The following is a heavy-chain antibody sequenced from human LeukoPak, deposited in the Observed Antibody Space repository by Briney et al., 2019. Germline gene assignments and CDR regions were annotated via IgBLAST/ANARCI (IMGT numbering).Heavy chain of an antibody. V-gene: IGHV1-2*02. J-gene: IGHJ5*02. CDR3: ARMSDILTGHYPQWFDP. Sequence: ASVTLSCKASGYTFTVYYMHWVRLAPGQGLEWMGWINPNSGGTSYAQKSQGRVHIIRDTSVSTAYMELGRLRSDDTAVYYCARMSDILTGHYPQWFDPWGQAYLAADSS. CDR2: INPNSGGT. CDR1: GYTFTVYY. D-gene: IGHD3-9*01.